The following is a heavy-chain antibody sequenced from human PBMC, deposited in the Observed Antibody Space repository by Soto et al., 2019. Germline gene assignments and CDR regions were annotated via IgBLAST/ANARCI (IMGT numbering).Heavy chain of an antibody. CDR3: ARGWRFDS. CDR1: GGSFSGYQ. D-gene: IGHD1-1*01. Sequence: QVQLQQWGAGLLKPSETLSLTCGVYGGSFSGYQWNWIRQSPGQGLEWIGEINHSGTTKYNPSLESRINLSVDTSKKQFSLKMFSVTAADTAIYYCARGWRFDSWGQGTQVTVSS. CDR2: INHSGTT. J-gene: IGHJ5*01. V-gene: IGHV4-34*01.